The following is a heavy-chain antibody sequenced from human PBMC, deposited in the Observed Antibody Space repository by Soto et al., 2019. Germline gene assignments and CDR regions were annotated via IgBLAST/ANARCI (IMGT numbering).Heavy chain of an antibody. J-gene: IGHJ4*02. V-gene: IGHV1-8*01. CDR3: ARSIYYSSCYYLYFDY. D-gene: IGHD3-22*01. CDR1: GYTFTSYD. CDR2: MNPNSGNT. Sequence: QVQLVQSGAEVKKPGASVKVSCKASGYTFTSYDINWVRQATGQGLEWMGWMNPNSGNTGYAQKFQGRVTMTRNTSISTAYMELSSLRSEDTAVYYCARSIYYSSCYYLYFDYWGQGTLVTVSS.